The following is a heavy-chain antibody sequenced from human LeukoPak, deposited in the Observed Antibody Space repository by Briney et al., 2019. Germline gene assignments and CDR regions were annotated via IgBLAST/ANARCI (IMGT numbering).Heavy chain of an antibody. CDR2: IIPIFGTA. J-gene: IGHJ6*02. CDR3: ARSFSPPRSDYYYYYGMDV. Sequence: ASVTVSCTASGGTFSIYAISWVRQAPGQGLEWMGGIIPIFGTANYAQKFQGRVTITADESTSTAYMELSSLRSEDTAVYYCARSFSPPRSDYYYYYGMDVWGQGTTVTVSS. V-gene: IGHV1-69*13. CDR1: GGTFSIYA.